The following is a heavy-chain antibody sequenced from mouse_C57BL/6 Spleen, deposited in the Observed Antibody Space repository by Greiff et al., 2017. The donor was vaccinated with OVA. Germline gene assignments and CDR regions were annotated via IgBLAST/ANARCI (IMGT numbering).Heavy chain of an antibody. CDR3: ARPGIYDGYLDY. CDR1: GFTFSDYG. J-gene: IGHJ2*01. D-gene: IGHD2-3*01. V-gene: IGHV5-17*01. CDR2: ISSGSSTI. Sequence: EVQLQESGGGLVKPGGSLKLSCAASGFTFSDYGMHWVRQAPEKGLEWVAYISSGSSTIYYADTVKGRFTISRDNAKNTLFLQMTSLRSEDTAMYYCARPGIYDGYLDYWGQGTTLTVSS.